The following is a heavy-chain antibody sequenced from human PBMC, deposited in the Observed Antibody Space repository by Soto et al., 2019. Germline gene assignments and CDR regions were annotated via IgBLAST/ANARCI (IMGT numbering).Heavy chain of an antibody. J-gene: IGHJ6*02. CDR1: GFTFSNYE. CDR3: ARDQEVHDSRGHKIRAMDV. Sequence: GGSLRLSCAASGFTFSNYEMNWVRQAPGKGLEWVSYIGNRGRTIYYADSVKGRFTISRDNAKNSLYLQMNSLRIEDTAVYYCARDQEVHDSRGHKIRAMDVWGQGTTVTVSS. CDR2: IGNRGRTI. V-gene: IGHV3-48*03. D-gene: IGHD6-19*01.